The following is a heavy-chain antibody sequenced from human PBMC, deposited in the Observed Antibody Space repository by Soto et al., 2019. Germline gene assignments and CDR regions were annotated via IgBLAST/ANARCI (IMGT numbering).Heavy chain of an antibody. Sequence: GGSLRLSCAASGFTFSSYWMHWVRQAPGKGLVWVSRINSDGSSTSYADSVKGRFTVSRDNAKNTLYLQMNSLRAEDTAVYYCARIPLAAAISGHWFDPWGQGTLVTVSS. J-gene: IGHJ5*02. CDR1: GFTFSSYW. D-gene: IGHD6-13*01. CDR3: ARIPLAAAISGHWFDP. V-gene: IGHV3-74*01. CDR2: INSDGSST.